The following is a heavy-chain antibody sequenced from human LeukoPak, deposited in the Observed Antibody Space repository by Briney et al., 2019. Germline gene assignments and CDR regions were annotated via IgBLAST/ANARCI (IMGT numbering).Heavy chain of an antibody. J-gene: IGHJ5*02. CDR2: MNPITGST. CDR1: GGTFSSYA. CDR3: ARVKRFPTVWFDP. V-gene: IGHV1-8*02. Sequence: GASVKVSCKASGGTFSSYAISWVRQAAGQGLEWMGWMNPITGSTGYVQKFRGRIIMTRDTSITTAFMELTSLTSDDTAIYYCARVKRFPTVWFDPWGQGTLVSVSS. D-gene: IGHD3-10*01.